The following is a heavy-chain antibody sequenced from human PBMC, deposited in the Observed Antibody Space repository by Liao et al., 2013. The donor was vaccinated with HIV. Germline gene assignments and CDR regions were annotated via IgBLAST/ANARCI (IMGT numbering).Heavy chain of an antibody. J-gene: IGHJ3*02. CDR3: ARDSAPWILTGDAFDI. CDR2: IYTSGST. CDR1: GGSISSYY. Sequence: QVQLQQWGAGLLKPSETLSLTCTVSGGSISSYYWSWIRQPAGKGLEWIGRIYTSGSTNYNPSLKSRVTISVDTSKKQFSLKLSSVTAADTAVYYCARDSAPWILTGDAFDIWGQGTMVTVSS. D-gene: IGHD7-27*01. V-gene: IGHV4-59*10.